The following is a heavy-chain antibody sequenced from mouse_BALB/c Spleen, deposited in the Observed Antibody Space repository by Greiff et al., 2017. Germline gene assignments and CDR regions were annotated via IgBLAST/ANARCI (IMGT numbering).Heavy chain of an antibody. D-gene: IGHD1-2*01. CDR1: GFTFTDYY. CDR2: IRNKANGYTT. Sequence: DVKLVESGGGLVQPGGSLRLSCATSGFTFTDYYMSWVRQPPGKALEWLGFIRNKANGYTTEYSASVKGRFTISRDNSQSILYLQMNTLRAEDSATYYCARDIPFTTALAYWGQGTLVTVSA. V-gene: IGHV7-3*02. J-gene: IGHJ3*01. CDR3: ARDIPFTTALAY.